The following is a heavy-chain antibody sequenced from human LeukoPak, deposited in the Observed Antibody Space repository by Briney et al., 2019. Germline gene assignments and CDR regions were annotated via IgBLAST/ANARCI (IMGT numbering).Heavy chain of an antibody. CDR1: GYTFTSYD. CDR3: ARSVVDTATFDY. J-gene: IGHJ4*02. D-gene: IGHD5-18*01. Sequence: ASVKVSCKASGYTFTSYDINWVRQATGQGLEWMGGIIPIFGTANYAQKFQGRVTITADESTSTAYMELSSLRSDDTAVYYCARSVVDTATFDYWGQGTLVTVSS. CDR2: IIPIFGTA. V-gene: IGHV1-69*13.